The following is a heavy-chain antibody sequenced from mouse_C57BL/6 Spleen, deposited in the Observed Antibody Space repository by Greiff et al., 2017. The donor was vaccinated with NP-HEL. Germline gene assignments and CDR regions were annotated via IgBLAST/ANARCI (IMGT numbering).Heavy chain of an antibody. V-gene: IGHV1-66*01. J-gene: IGHJ4*01. Sequence: VKLMESGPELVKPGASVKISCKASGYSFTSYYIHWVKQRPGQGLEWIGWIYPGSGNIKYNEKFKGKATLTADTSSSTAYMQLSSLTSEDSAVYYCARSNYDYAMDYWGQGTSVTVPS. CDR3: ARSNYDYAMDY. CDR1: GYSFTSYY. D-gene: IGHD2-5*01. CDR2: IYPGSGNI.